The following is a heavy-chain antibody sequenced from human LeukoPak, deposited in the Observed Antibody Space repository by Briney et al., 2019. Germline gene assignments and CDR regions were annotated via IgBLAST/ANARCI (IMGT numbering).Heavy chain of an antibody. D-gene: IGHD3-22*01. J-gene: IGHJ4*02. CDR3: ARDWYYDSSGPIRGRYFDY. V-gene: IGHV4-39*07. Sequence: SETLSLTCTVSGTSINNFDFYLGWIRQPPGEGLEWIGSIYYSGSTYYNPSLKSRVTISVDTSKNQFSLKLSSVTAADTAVYYCARDWYYDSSGPIRGRYFDYWGQGTLVTVSS. CDR1: GTSINNFDFY. CDR2: IYYSGST.